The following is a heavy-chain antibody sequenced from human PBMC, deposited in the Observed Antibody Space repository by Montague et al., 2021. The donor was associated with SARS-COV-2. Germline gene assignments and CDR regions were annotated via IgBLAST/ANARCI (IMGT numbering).Heavy chain of an antibody. CDR2: IYIGCSA. CDR1: GGSISGNY. D-gene: IGHD5-24*01. V-gene: IGHV4-59*01. CDR3: ASGGFSVDMATSYYFDS. Sequence: SETLSLTCAVSGGSISGNYWAWIRQPPEKGLELIGHIYIGCSACYNPSLKSLFTLSVCPSKNQFSLRMSSVAAADTAKYYCASGGFSVDMATSYYFDSWGQGTLVTVSS. J-gene: IGHJ4*02.